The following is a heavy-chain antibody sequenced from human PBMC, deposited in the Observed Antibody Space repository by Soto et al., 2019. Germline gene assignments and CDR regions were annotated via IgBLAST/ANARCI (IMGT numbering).Heavy chain of an antibody. CDR3: ARDCGYSGYDWYFDY. J-gene: IGHJ4*02. V-gene: IGHV3-33*01. CDR1: GFTFSSYG. Sequence: PGGSLRLSCAASGFTFSSYGMHWVRQAPGKGLEWVAVIWYDGSNKYYAGSVKGRFTISRDNSKNTLYLQMNSLRAEDTAVYYCARDCGYSGYDWYFDYWGQGTLVTVSS. D-gene: IGHD5-12*01. CDR2: IWYDGSNK.